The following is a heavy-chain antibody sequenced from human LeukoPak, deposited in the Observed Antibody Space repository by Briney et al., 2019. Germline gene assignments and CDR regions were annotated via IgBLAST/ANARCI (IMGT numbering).Heavy chain of an antibody. CDR3: ARETIPEGLDY. CDR2: IYTSGST. J-gene: IGHJ4*02. Sequence: PSETLSLTCTVSGGSLSSGSYYWGWIRQPAGTGLEWIGRIYTSGSTYYNPSLKSRVTISVDTSKNQFSLKLSSVTAADTAVYYCARETIPEGLDYWGQGTLVTVSS. CDR1: GGSLSSGSYY. D-gene: IGHD3-3*01. V-gene: IGHV4-61*02.